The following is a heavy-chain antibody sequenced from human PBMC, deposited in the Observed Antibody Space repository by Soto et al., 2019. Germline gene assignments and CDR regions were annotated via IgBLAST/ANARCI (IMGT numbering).Heavy chain of an antibody. V-gene: IGHV1-8*01. J-gene: IGHJ6*03. CDR3: ARGFGFLGCLRYYYMDV. D-gene: IGHD3-3*01. CDR2: MNLNIGNT. CDR1: GYTFTSYD. Sequence: QLQLVQSGAEVKKPGASVKVSCKASGYTFTSYDINWVRQATGQGLEWMGWMNLNIGNTGYAQKFQGRVTMTRNTYLSKAYMELSSLRSEDTAVYYCARGFGFLGCLRYYYMDVWGKGTTVTVSS.